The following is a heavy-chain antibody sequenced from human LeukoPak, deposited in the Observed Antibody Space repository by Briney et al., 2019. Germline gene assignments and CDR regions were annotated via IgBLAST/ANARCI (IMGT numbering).Heavy chain of an antibody. D-gene: IGHD2-2*01. V-gene: IGHV3-30-3*01. CDR1: GFTFSSYA. Sequence: GGSLRLSCAASGFTFSSYAMHWVRQAPGKGLEWVAVISYDGSNKYYADSVKGRFTISRDNSKNTLYLQMNSLRAEDTAVYYCAKDLGVPIWGQGTMVTVSS. J-gene: IGHJ3*02. CDR2: ISYDGSNK. CDR3: AKDLGVPI.